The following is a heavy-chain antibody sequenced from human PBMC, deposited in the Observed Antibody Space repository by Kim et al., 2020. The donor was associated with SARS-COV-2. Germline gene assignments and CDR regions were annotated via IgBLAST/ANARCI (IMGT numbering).Heavy chain of an antibody. CDR2: INHSGST. Sequence: SETLSLTCAVYGGSFSGYYWSWIRQPPGKGLEWIGEINHSGSTNYNPSLKSRVTISVDTSKNQFSLKLSSVTAADTTVYYCARGRQQLVHYYSYYMDVWG. CDR1: GGSFSGYY. V-gene: IGHV4-34*01. D-gene: IGHD6-13*01. CDR3: ARGRQQLVHYYSYYMDV. J-gene: IGHJ6*03.